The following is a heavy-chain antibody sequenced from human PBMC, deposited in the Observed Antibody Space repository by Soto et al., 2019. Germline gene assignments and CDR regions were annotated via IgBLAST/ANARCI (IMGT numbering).Heavy chain of an antibody. CDR1: GFTFSSYG. J-gene: IGHJ3*02. CDR3: ARPLITMIVGDDAFDI. Sequence: GGSLRLSCAASGFTFSSYGMHWVRQAPGKGLEWVAVIWYDGSNKYYADSVKGRFTTSRDNSKNTLYLQMNSLRAEDTAVYYCARPLITMIVGDDAFDIWGQGTMVTVSS. D-gene: IGHD3-22*01. V-gene: IGHV3-33*01. CDR2: IWYDGSNK.